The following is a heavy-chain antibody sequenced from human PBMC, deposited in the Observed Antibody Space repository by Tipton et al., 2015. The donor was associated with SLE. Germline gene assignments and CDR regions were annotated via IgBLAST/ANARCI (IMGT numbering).Heavy chain of an antibody. V-gene: IGHV4-34*01. CDR3: ARVGQRTPDY. D-gene: IGHD2-2*01. CDR2: INHSGST. Sequence: TLSLTCAVYGWSFSGYYWNWIRQPPGKGLEWIGEINHSGSTTYNPPLKCRVTISVDTSKNQFSLKLSSVTAADTAVYYCARVGQRTPDYWGQRTLIAVSS. CDR1: GWSFSGYY. J-gene: IGHJ4*02.